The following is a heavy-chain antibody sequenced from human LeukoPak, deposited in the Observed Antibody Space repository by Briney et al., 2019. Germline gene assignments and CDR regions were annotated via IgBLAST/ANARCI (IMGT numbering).Heavy chain of an antibody. D-gene: IGHD1-7*01. Sequence: PGGSLRLSCVVSGFTFSTSWMAWVRQAPGKGLEWVASIDEHGFKTYYAASVTGRFTISKDTAKNSLDLQMNSLRAEDTAVYYCARDGITCTRDYWGQGALVTVSS. CDR2: IDEHGFKT. J-gene: IGHJ4*02. V-gene: IGHV3-7*01. CDR3: ARDGITCTRDY. CDR1: GFTFSTSW.